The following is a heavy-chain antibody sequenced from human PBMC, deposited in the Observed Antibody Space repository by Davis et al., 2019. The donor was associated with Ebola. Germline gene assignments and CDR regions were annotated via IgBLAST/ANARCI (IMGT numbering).Heavy chain of an antibody. J-gene: IGHJ3*02. D-gene: IGHD1-26*01. Sequence: MPGGSLRLSCTVSGASISSRSYYWGWIRQPPGKGLEWVGSFSYGDNTHYYNPSLRSRVTISVDTSRNQFSLKLSSATAADTAVYYCARPWYSGTYYDAYDIWGQGTMAAVSS. V-gene: IGHV4-39*01. CDR2: FSYGDNT. CDR1: GASISSRSYY. CDR3: ARPWYSGTYYDAYDI.